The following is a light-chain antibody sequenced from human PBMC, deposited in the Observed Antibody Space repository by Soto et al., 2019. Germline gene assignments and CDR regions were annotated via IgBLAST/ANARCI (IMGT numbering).Light chain of an antibody. CDR2: DAS. CDR3: QQRSNWPLT. Sequence: EIVLTQSPATLSLSPGERATLSCRASQSIRNYLAWYQQKPGQSPRLLIYDASNRATDVPARFSGSGSVTDFTLSISSLEPEDFAVYFCQQRSNWPLTFGPGTKVDI. CDR1: QSIRNY. J-gene: IGKJ3*01. V-gene: IGKV3-11*01.